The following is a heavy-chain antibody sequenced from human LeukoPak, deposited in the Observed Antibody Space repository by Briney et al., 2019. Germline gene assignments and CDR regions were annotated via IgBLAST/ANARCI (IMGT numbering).Heavy chain of an antibody. CDR2: ISGSGGST. CDR3: AKVGSSCYCLDY. CDR1: GFTFSSYA. Sequence: GSLRLSCAASGFTFSSYAMSWVRQAPGKGLEWVSAISGSGGSTYYADSVKGRFTISRDNSKNTLYPQMNSLRAEDTAVYYCAKVGSSCYCLDYWGQGTLVTVSS. J-gene: IGHJ4*02. D-gene: IGHD2-2*01. V-gene: IGHV3-23*01.